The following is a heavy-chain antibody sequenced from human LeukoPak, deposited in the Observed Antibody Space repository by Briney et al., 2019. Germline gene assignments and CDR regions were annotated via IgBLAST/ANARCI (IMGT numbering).Heavy chain of an antibody. CDR1: GYTFTGYY. Sequence: GASVKVSCKASGYTFTGYYMHWVRQAPGQGLEWMGWINPNSGVTNYAQKFQGRVTMTRDTSISTAYMELSRLRSDDTAVYYCASGIAAAATAFGIWGQGTMVTVSS. V-gene: IGHV1-2*02. CDR2: INPNSGVT. J-gene: IGHJ3*02. D-gene: IGHD6-13*01. CDR3: ASGIAAAATAFGI.